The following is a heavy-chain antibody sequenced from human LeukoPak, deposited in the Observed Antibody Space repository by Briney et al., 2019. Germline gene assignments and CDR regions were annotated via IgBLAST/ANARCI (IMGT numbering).Heavy chain of an antibody. V-gene: IGHV1-69*05. CDR1: GGTFNNSA. CDR2: IMPLFGTA. CDR3: ARDVHGDYGSGWFDP. J-gene: IGHJ5*02. Sequence: ASVKVSCKTSGGTFNNSAISWVRQALGQGLEWLGGIMPLFGTAGYAQKFQGRVTITKDESTRTVYLELTSLTSDDTAVYYCARDVHGDYGSGWFDPWGQGTLVSVSS. D-gene: IGHD4-17*01.